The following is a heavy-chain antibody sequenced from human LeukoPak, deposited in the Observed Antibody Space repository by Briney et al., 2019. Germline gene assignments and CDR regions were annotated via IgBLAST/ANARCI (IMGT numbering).Heavy chain of an antibody. CDR2: IKSKTDGGTT. CDR3: TTANDYGDRYFDY. J-gene: IGHJ4*02. D-gene: IGHD4-17*01. V-gene: IGHV3-15*01. CDR1: GFTFSNAW. Sequence: GGSLRLSCAASGFTFSNAWMSWVRQAPGKGLEWVGRIKSKTDGGTTDYAAPVKGRFTISRDDSKNTLYLQMNSLKTEDTAVYYCTTANDYGDRYFDYWGQGTLVTVSS.